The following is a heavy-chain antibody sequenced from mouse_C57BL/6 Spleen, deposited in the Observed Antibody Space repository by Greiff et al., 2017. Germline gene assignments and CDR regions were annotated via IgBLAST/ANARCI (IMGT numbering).Heavy chain of an antibody. CDR3: AREVVAHGYAMDG. J-gene: IGHJ4*01. V-gene: IGHV1-18*01. CDR2: INPNNGGT. CDR1: GYTFTDYN. D-gene: IGHD1-1*01. Sequence: EVQLQQSGPELVKPGASVKIPCKASGYTFTDYNMDWVKQSPGKSLEWIGDINPNNGGTIYNQKFKGKATLTVDKSSSTAYMELRSLTSEDTAVYYCAREVVAHGYAMDGWGQGATVTVDS.